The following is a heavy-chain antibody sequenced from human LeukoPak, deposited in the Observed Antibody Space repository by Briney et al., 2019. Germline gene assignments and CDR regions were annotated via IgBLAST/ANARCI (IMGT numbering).Heavy chain of an antibody. CDR3: EKAIHLSTYYYDSSGYSRGFDY. D-gene: IGHD3-22*01. J-gene: IGHJ4*02. CDR2: ISGSGGST. Sequence: GGSLRLSCAASGFTFSSYAMSWVRQAPGKGLEWVSAISGSGGSTYYADSVKGRFTISRDNSKNTLYLQMNSLRAEDTAVYYCEKAIHLSTYYYDSSGYSRGFDYWGQGTLVTVSS. CDR1: GFTFSSYA. V-gene: IGHV3-23*01.